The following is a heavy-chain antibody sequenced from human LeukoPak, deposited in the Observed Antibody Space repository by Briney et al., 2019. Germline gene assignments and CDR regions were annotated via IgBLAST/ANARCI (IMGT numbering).Heavy chain of an antibody. Sequence: PPETLSLTCAVYGGSFSGYYWSWIRQPPGKGLEWIGGINHSGSTNYNPSLKSRVTISVDTSKNQFSLKLSSVTAADTAVYYCARGPGDIVVVVAATPFDYWGQGTLVTVSS. D-gene: IGHD2-15*01. CDR2: INHSGST. J-gene: IGHJ4*02. CDR1: GGSFSGYY. CDR3: ARGPGDIVVVVAATPFDY. V-gene: IGHV4-34*01.